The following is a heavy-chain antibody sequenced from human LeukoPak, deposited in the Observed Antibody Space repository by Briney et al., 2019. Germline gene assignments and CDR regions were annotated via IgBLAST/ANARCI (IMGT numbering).Heavy chain of an antibody. V-gene: IGHV3-7*01. J-gene: IGHJ3*02. Sequence: GGSLRLSCAASGFTSSSYWMSWVRQAPGEGLEWVANIKQDGSEKYYRDSVKGRLTISRDNAKNSLYLQMNSLRAEDTAVYYCNAYCGGDCYPGDAFDIWGQGTMVTVSS. CDR2: IKQDGSEK. D-gene: IGHD2-21*02. CDR3: NAYCGGDCYPGDAFDI. CDR1: GFTSSSYW.